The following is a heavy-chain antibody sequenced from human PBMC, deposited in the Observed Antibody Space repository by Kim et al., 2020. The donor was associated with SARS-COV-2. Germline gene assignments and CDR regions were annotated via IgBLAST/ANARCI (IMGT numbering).Heavy chain of an antibody. CDR3: ARGLRYSNGWPFDF. D-gene: IGHD5-18*01. V-gene: IGHV1-69*01. Sequence: YAQKFQGRLTITADESTNTDYMKLSSLSSKETAIYYCARGLRYSNGWPFDFWGQGTLVTVSS. J-gene: IGHJ4*02.